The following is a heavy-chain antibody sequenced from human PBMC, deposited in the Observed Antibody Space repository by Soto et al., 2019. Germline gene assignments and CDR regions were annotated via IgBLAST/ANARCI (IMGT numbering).Heavy chain of an antibody. D-gene: IGHD2-2*01. CDR2: IIPISGTA. V-gene: IGHV1-69*01. J-gene: IGHJ6*02. Sequence: QVQLVQSGAEVTKPGSSVKVSCKASGGTFSSYAISWVRQAPGQGLEWMGGIIPISGTANYAQKFQGRVAITAEESTTTAYMELSRLRSEDTAVYYCARSQGSSTSLEIYYSYYYGMDVWGQGTTVTVSS. CDR3: ARSQGSSTSLEIYYSYYYGMDV. CDR1: GGTFSSYA.